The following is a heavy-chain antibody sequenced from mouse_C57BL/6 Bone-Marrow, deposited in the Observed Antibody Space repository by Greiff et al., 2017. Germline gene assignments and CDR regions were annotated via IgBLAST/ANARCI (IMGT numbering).Heavy chain of an antibody. CDR3: ARMDY. CDR2: IDPSDSYT. CDR1: GYTFTSYW. J-gene: IGHJ4*01. V-gene: IGHV1-59*01. Sequence: QVQLQQPGAELVRPGTSVKLSCKASGYTFTSYWMHWVKQRPGQGLEWIGVIDPSDSYTNYNQKFKGKATLTVVTSSSTAYMQLSSLTCEDSAVYYCARMDYWGQGTSVTVSS.